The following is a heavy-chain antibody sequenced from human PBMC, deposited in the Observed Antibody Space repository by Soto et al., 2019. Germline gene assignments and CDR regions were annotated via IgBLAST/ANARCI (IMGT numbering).Heavy chain of an antibody. CDR3: ARGGYSYGYYFDC. V-gene: IGHV3-9*01. CDR2: ISWNSGSI. D-gene: IGHD5-18*01. CDR1: GFIFEDYA. Sequence: PGGSLRLSCAASGFIFEDYAMHWVRQAPGKGLEWVSAISWNSGSIGYADSVKGRFTISRDNAKNSLYLQMDSLRDEDTALYFCARGGYSYGYYFDCWGQGT. J-gene: IGHJ4*02.